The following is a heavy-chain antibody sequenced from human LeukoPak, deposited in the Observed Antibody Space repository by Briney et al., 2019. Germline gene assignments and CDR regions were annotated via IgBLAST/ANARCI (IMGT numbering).Heavy chain of an antibody. CDR3: ACRLATYLYGMDV. D-gene: IGHD5-12*01. CDR2: IIPILGIA. V-gene: IGHV1-69*04. Sequence: SVKVSCKASGGTFSSYAISWVRQAPGQGLEWVGRIIPILGIASYAQKFQGRVTITADKSTSTAYMELSSLRSEDTAVYYCACRLATYLYGMDVWGQGTTVTVSS. CDR1: GGTFSSYA. J-gene: IGHJ6*02.